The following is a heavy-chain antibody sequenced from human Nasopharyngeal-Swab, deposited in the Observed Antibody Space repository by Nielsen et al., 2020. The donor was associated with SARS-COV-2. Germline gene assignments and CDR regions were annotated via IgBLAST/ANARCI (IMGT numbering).Heavy chain of an antibody. J-gene: IGHJ6*03. V-gene: IGHV4-31*03. D-gene: IGHD1-14*01. CDR3: AREPERVVLVRGGPACYMDV. Sequence: SETLSLTCTVSGGSISSGGYYWSWIRQHPGKGLGWIGYIYYSGSTYYNPSLKSRVTISVDTSKNQFSLKLSSVTAADTAVYYCAREPERVVLVRGGPACYMDVWGKGTTVTVSS. CDR1: GGSISSGGYY. CDR2: IYYSGST.